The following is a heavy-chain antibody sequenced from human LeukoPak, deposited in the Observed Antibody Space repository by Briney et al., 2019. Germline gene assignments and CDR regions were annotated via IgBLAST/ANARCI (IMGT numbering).Heavy chain of an antibody. J-gene: IGHJ5*02. V-gene: IGHV1-18*04. CDR1: GYTFTSSY. D-gene: IGHD6-13*01. CDR3: ARVGKAAAGYNWFDP. CDR2: ISAYNGNT. Sequence: ASVKVSCKASGYTFTSSYMHWVRQAPGQGLEWMGWISAYNGNTNYAQKLQGRVTMTTDTSTSTAYMELRSLRSDDTAVYYCARVGKAAAGYNWFDPWGQGTLVTVSS.